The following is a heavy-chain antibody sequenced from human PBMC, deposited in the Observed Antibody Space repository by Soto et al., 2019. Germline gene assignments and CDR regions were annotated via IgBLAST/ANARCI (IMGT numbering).Heavy chain of an antibody. D-gene: IGHD6-19*01. V-gene: IGHV2-26*01. CDR3: ARILSGRSVAGGYSLMDV. CDR1: GFSLSNGKVG. J-gene: IGHJ6*03. Sequence: HVTLKESGPVLVKPTETLTLTCTVSGFSLSNGKVGVSWIRQPPGKALEWLANIFSNDEKSYRTSLKSRLTISENTSKSQLVLTMTNVDTVDTATYYCARILSGRSVAGGYSLMDVWGKGTTVTVSS. CDR2: IFSNDEK.